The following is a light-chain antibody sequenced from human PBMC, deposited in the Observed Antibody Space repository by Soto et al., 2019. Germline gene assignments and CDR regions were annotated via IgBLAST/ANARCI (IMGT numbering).Light chain of an antibody. CDR3: SSYTTISTYV. CDR1: SSDVGGYNY. CDR2: DVT. Sequence: QSVLTQPASVSGSPGQSIAISCTGTSSDVGGYNYVSWYQQHPDKAPKLILYDVTNRPSGVSNRFSGSKSVNTASLTISGLHAEDEADYYCSSYTTISTYVFGTGTKLTVL. J-gene: IGLJ1*01. V-gene: IGLV2-14*01.